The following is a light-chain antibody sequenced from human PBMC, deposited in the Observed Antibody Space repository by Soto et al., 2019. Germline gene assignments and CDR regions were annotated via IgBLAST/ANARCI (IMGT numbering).Light chain of an antibody. CDR1: VLSDQY. Sequence: SYELTQPPSVSVSPGQTARITCSGDVLSDQYGYWYQQKPGQAPVLVMYKDSERPSGIPERFSGSSSGTTVTLTISGVQAEDEAEYYCQSADSSGTYLYVFGTGTKLTVL. J-gene: IGLJ1*01. V-gene: IGLV3-25*03. CDR3: QSADSSGTYLYV. CDR2: KDS.